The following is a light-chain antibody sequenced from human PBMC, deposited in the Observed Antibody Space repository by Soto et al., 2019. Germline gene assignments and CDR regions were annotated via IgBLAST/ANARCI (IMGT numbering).Light chain of an antibody. CDR1: QSLDNY. CDR2: DAT. CDR3: QQRGHWPF. V-gene: IGKV3-11*01. J-gene: IGKJ4*01. Sequence: EIVLTQSPATLSLSPGERATLSCRASQSLDNYLAWYQHKPGQALRLLIYDATTRAPDIPARSSGSGSGTDFPLTGSSLEPEDCAVYSCQQRGHWPFFGGATKVVVK.